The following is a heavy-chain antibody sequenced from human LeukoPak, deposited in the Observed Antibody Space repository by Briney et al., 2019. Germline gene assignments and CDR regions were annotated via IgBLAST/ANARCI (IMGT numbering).Heavy chain of an antibody. D-gene: IGHD6-13*01. CDR3: AKSFGYSRSWFDN. Sequence: SERSLRLSCAASGFTFISYVMHWVRQAPGKGLEWVAVIWYDGSTKHYADSVKGRFTISRDNSKNTLYLQMNSLRVGDTAVYYCAKSFGYSRSWFDNWGQGTLVTVSS. CDR1: GFTFISYV. J-gene: IGHJ4*02. CDR2: IWYDGSTK. V-gene: IGHV3-33*06.